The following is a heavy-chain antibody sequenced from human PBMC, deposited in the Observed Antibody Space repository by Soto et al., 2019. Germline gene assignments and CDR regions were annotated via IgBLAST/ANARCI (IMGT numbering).Heavy chain of an antibody. Sequence: SETLSLTCTVSGGSISSYYWSWIRQPPGKGLEWIGYIYYSGSTNYNPSLKSRVTISVDTSKNQFSLKLSSVTAADTAVYYCASIAVAGTGYAFDIWGQGTMVTVS. CDR2: IYYSGST. V-gene: IGHV4-59*01. J-gene: IGHJ3*02. CDR1: GGSISSYY. CDR3: ASIAVAGTGYAFDI. D-gene: IGHD6-19*01.